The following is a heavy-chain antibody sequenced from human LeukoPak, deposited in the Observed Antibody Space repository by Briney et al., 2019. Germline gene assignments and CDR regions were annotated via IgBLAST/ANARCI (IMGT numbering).Heavy chain of an antibody. D-gene: IGHD6-19*01. V-gene: IGHV1-24*01. CDR1: GYSLTELS. CDR2: FDPEDGET. Sequence: ASVEVSCKVSGYSLTELSMHWMRQAPGKGLEWMGGFDPEDGETMYAQKFQGRVTMTEDTSTDTAYMELSSLRSEDTAVYYCAGIAVAGTQEGYYFDNWGQGTLVTVSS. CDR3: AGIAVAGTQEGYYFDN. J-gene: IGHJ4*02.